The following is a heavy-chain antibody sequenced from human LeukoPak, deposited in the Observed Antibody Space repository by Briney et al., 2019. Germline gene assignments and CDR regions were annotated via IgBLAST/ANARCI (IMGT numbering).Heavy chain of an antibody. CDR1: GYTFTNYA. Sequence: GASVKVSCKASGYTFTNYAMHWVRQAPGQRPEWLAWINAANGYARYSQDLQGRVIITRDTSASTAYMEVNNLRSDDTAMYYCAIRDGHTDHWGQGTLVTVSS. D-gene: IGHD5-24*01. CDR3: AIRDGHTDH. J-gene: IGHJ4*02. CDR2: INAANGYA. V-gene: IGHV1-3*01.